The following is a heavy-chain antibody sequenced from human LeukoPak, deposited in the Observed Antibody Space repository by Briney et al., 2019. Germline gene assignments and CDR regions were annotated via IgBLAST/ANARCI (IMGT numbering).Heavy chain of an antibody. CDR3: LSSQLKFATYGGDY. Sequence: GGSLRLSCSASGFTFSSYAMHWVRQAPGKGLEYVSAISSNGGSTYYADSVKGRFTISRDNSKNTLYLQMSSLRAEDTAVYYCLSSQLKFATYGGDYWGQGTLVTVSP. CDR1: GFTFSSYA. D-gene: IGHD2-2*01. J-gene: IGHJ4*02. V-gene: IGHV3-64D*06. CDR2: ISSNGGST.